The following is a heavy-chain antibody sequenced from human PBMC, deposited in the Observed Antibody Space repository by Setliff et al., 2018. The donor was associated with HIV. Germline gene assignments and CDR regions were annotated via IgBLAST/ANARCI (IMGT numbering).Heavy chain of an antibody. Sequence: VTVSCKASGYTFTSSGITWVRQAPGQGLEWMGWIGTYNGDTNYAQKFQGRVTMTTDTSTSTAYMELRSLISDDTAVYYCAREGLWFGDRGYYMDVWGTGTAVTVSS. J-gene: IGHJ6*03. CDR1: GYTFTSSG. CDR3: AREGLWFGDRGYYMDV. CDR2: IGTYNGDT. D-gene: IGHD3-10*01. V-gene: IGHV1-18*01.